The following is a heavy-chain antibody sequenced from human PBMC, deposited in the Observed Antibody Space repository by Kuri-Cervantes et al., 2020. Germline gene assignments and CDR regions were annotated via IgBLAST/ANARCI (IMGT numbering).Heavy chain of an antibody. CDR3: ARDGLPYYYYYYSDV. V-gene: IGHV3-7*01. Sequence: GGSLRPSCAPSRPTLKNYWMTWVRQAAGKGLEWVATIMPDGSQKIHADSVKGRFTISRDNAKNSLYLQMNSLIAEDTAVYYCARDGLPYYYYYYSDVWGKRTTVTVSS. D-gene: IGHD3/OR15-3a*01. CDR2: IMPDGSQK. J-gene: IGHJ6*03. CDR1: RPTLKNYW.